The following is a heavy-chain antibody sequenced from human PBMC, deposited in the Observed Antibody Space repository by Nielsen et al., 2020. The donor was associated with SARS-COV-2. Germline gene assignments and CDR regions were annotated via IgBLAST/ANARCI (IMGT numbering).Heavy chain of an antibody. Sequence: GGSLRPSCAASASASSGYSMNWVRQAPGKGLEWLSYISRGSSTMYYADSGKGRFTTSRDNAKNSLYLRMNSLSAEDTAIYYCARDREPGYNAVDYWGQGTLVTVSS. J-gene: IGHJ4*02. CDR1: ASASSGYS. CDR2: ISRGSSTM. D-gene: IGHD1-14*01. CDR3: ARDREPGYNAVDY. V-gene: IGHV3-48*01.